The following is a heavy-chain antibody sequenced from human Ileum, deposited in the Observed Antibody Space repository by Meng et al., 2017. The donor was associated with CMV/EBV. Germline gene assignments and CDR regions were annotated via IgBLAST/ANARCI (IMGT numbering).Heavy chain of an antibody. D-gene: IGHD1-26*01. CDR1: GGSFSGYY. CDR3: ARGQKGGGY. J-gene: IGHJ4*02. CDR2: INHSGST. Sequence: LSLTCAGYGGSFSGYYWSWIRQPPGKGLEWIGEINHSGSTNYNPSLKSRVTISVDTSKNQFSLKLSSVTAADMAVYYCARGQKGGGYWGQGTLVTVSS. V-gene: IGHV4-34*01.